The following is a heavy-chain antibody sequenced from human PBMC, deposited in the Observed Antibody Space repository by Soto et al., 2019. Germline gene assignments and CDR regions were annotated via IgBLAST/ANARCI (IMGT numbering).Heavy chain of an antibody. J-gene: IGHJ4*02. CDR1: GFTFDDYA. V-gene: IGHV3-9*01. CDR3: AKDTHPGYSSSWTDY. D-gene: IGHD6-13*01. CDR2: FSWNSGSI. Sequence: EVQLVESGGGLVQPGRSLRLSCAASGFTFDDYAMHWVRQAPGKGLEWVSGFSWNSGSIGYADSVKGRFTISRDNAKNSLYLQMNSLRAEDTALYYCAKDTHPGYSSSWTDYWGQGTLVTVSS.